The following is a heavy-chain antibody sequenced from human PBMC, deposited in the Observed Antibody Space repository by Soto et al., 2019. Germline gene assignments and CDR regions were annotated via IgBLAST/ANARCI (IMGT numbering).Heavy chain of an antibody. Sequence: SETLSLTCAVYGGSFSGYYWSWIRQPPGKGLEWIGEINHSGSTNYNPSLKSRVTISVDTSKNQFSLKLSSVTAADTAVYYCARASMVRDNDYWGQGTLVTVSS. CDR3: ARASMVRDNDY. D-gene: IGHD3-10*01. CDR1: GGSFSGYY. V-gene: IGHV4-34*01. J-gene: IGHJ4*02. CDR2: INHSGST.